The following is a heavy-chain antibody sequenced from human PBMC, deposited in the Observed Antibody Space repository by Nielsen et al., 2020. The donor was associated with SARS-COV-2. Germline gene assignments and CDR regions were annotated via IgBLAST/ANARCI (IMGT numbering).Heavy chain of an antibody. D-gene: IGHD6-19*01. J-gene: IGHJ5*02. V-gene: IGHV4-31*03. CDR3: ATGAGRFDP. Sequence: SETLSLTCSVSGGSFSSGGSSYSWIRQHPGKGLEWIGLRHYTGNTYYNPSLQSRLFISVDTSKNQFSLRLSSVTAADTAVYYCATGAGRFDPWGQGTRVTVSS. CDR2: RHYTGNT. CDR1: GGSFSSGGSS.